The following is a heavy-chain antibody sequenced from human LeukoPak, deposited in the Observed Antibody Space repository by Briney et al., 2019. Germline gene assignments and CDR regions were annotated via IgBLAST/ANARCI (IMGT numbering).Heavy chain of an antibody. Sequence: SQTLSLTCTVTGGSISTCTYHWSWIRQPAGKGLEGIGRIYSSRSTNYNPSLKSRATISIDTSKNQFSLNLSSVTAADTAVYYCARGRLTWDHCWFDPWGQGALVTVSS. CDR1: GGSISTCTYH. V-gene: IGHV4-61*02. J-gene: IGHJ5*02. CDR3: ARGRLTWDHCWFDP. D-gene: IGHD1-26*01. CDR2: IYSSRST.